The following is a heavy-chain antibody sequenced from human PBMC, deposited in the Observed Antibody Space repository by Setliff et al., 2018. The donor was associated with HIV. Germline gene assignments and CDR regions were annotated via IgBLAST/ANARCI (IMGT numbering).Heavy chain of an antibody. J-gene: IGHJ6*04. CDR3: ARGMVRGVLLMDV. V-gene: IGHV3-48*03. CDR1: GFIFSSYE. CDR2: INSYGSST. Sequence: GGSLRLSCAASGFIFSSYEMNWVRQAPGKGLEWVSYINSYGSSTYYADSVKGRFTISRDNAKNSLYLQMNSLRAGDTAVYYCARGMVRGVLLMDVWGKGTTVTVSS. D-gene: IGHD3-10*01.